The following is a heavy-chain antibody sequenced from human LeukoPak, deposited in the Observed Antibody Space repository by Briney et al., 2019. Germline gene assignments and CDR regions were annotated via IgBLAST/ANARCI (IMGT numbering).Heavy chain of an antibody. J-gene: IGHJ6*03. Sequence: SQALSLTCSISGASISGGSDYWIWIRQPAGKALEYIGRVHTSGNPNYNPSFESRVSISVDRSKNQFSLQLHSVTAADTAVYYCARDGGDLGPGTIRGTRFYYYYMDVWGKGTAVIVSS. D-gene: IGHD3-16*01. V-gene: IGHV4-61*02. CDR2: VHTSGNP. CDR1: GASISGGSDY. CDR3: ARDGGDLGPGTIRGTRFYYYYMDV.